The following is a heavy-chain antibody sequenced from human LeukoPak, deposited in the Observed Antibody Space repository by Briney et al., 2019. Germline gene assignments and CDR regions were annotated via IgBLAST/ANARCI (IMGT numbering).Heavy chain of an antibody. D-gene: IGHD2-2*01. CDR1: GFTFSSYA. CDR3: AKREDIVVVPAAILLSPIDY. Sequence: GGSLRLSCAASGFTFSSYAMSWVRQAPGNGLEWVSAISGSGGSTYYADSVKGRFTISRDNTKNTLYLQMNSLRAEDTAVYYCAKREDIVVVPAAILLSPIDYWGQGTLVTVSS. CDR2: ISGSGGST. V-gene: IGHV3-23*01. J-gene: IGHJ4*02.